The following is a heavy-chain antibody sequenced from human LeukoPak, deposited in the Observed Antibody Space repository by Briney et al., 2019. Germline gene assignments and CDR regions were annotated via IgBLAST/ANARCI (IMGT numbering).Heavy chain of an antibody. CDR3: ARESQLWPEPYGMDV. J-gene: IGHJ6*02. CDR1: GGSISSGGYY. D-gene: IGHD5-18*01. Sequence: KTSQTLSLTCTVSGGSISSGGYYWSWIRQHPGKGLEWIGYIYYSGSTYYNPSLKSRVSMSVDTSKNQNSLKLSSVTAADTAVYYCARESQLWPEPYGMDVWDQGTTVTVSS. CDR2: IYYSGST. V-gene: IGHV4-31*03.